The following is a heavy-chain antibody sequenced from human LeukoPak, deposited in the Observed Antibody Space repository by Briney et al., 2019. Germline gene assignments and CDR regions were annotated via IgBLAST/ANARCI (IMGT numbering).Heavy chain of an antibody. CDR2: IRQDGSEK. V-gene: IGHV3-7*01. Sequence: GGSLRLSCAASGFIFSSYWMSWVRQAPGKGLEWVANIRQDGSEKYYVDSVKGRFTISRDNAKNSLYLQMNSLRAEDTAVYYCARDAPWYYYYGMDVWGQGTTVTVSS. CDR1: GFIFSSYW. J-gene: IGHJ6*02. CDR3: ARDAPWYYYYGMDV.